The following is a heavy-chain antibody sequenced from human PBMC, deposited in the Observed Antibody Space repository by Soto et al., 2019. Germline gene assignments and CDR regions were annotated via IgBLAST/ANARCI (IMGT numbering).Heavy chain of an antibody. CDR1: GGSISSSSYY. D-gene: IGHD2-15*01. V-gene: IGHV4-39*01. CDR2: IYYSGST. J-gene: IGHJ5*02. Sequence: QLQLQESGPGLVKPSETLSLTCTVSGGSISSSSYYWGWIRQPPGKGLEWIGSIYYSGSTYYNPSLKSRVTISGDPPKDLSSLILGSVTAATTAVYYCAILVVVAANNCFGPYSQGTLVTVSS. CDR3: AILVVVAANNCFGP.